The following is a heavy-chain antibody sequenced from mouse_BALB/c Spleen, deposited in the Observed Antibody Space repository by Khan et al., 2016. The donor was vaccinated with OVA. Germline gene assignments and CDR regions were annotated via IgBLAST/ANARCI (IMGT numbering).Heavy chain of an antibody. CDR3: ARWNYRYDGYFDY. CDR1: GDSITSGY. J-gene: IGHJ2*01. Sequence: EVQLQESGPCFVKPSQTLSLTCSVTGDSITSGYWNWIRKFPGNKLEYMGYISSSDSTFYNPSLKSRISITRDTSKNQYYLQLNSVTTEDTATYYCARWNYRYDGYFDYWGQGTTLTVSS. D-gene: IGHD2-14*01. V-gene: IGHV3-8*02. CDR2: ISSSDST.